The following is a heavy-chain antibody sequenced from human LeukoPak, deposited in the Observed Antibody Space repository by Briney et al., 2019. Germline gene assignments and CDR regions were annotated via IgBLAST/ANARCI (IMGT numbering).Heavy chain of an antibody. Sequence: ASVKVSCKASGYTFTSYGISWVRQAPGQGLEWMGWISAYNGNTNYAQKLQGRVTMTTDTSTSTAYMELSRLRSDDTAVYYCARGGTIRYFDWLLPADAFDIWGQGTMVTVSS. CDR3: ARGGTIRYFDWLLPADAFDI. V-gene: IGHV1-18*01. D-gene: IGHD3-9*01. J-gene: IGHJ3*02. CDR2: ISAYNGNT. CDR1: GYTFTSYG.